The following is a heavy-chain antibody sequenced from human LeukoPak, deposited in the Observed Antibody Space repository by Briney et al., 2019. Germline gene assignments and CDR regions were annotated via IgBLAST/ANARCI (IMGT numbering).Heavy chain of an antibody. J-gene: IGHJ4*02. CDR2: ISSSSSTI. CDR3: ARDLRRLRFWTLHGGHYYFDY. D-gene: IGHD3-3*01. CDR1: GFTFRRYW. V-gene: IGHV3-48*04. Sequence: GGSLRLPCAASGFTFRRYWMNWVRQAPGKGLEWVSYISSSSSTIYYADSVKGRFTISRDNAKNSLYLQMNSLRAEDTAVYYCARDLRRLRFWTLHGGHYYFDYWGQGTLVTVSS.